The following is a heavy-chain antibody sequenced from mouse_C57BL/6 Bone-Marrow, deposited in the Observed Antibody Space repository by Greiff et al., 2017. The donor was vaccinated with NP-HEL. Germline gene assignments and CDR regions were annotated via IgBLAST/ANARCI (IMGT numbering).Heavy chain of an antibody. D-gene: IGHD2-12*01. CDR1: GFTFSSYA. CDR2: ISSGGDYI. Sequence: EVQRVESGEGLVKPGGSLKLSCAASGFTFSSYAMSWVRQTPEKRLEWVAYISSGGDYIYYADTVKGRFTLSRDNARNTLYLQMSSLKSEDTAMYYCTSRGNYTFAYWGQGTLVTVSA. CDR3: TSRGNYTFAY. J-gene: IGHJ3*01. V-gene: IGHV5-9-1*02.